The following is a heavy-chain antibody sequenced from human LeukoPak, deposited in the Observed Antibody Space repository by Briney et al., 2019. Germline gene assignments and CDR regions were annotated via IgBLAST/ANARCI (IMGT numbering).Heavy chain of an antibody. CDR1: GGSISSNGYY. CDR2: IHYGGNT. V-gene: IGHV4-39*07. D-gene: IGHD4-11*01. CDR3: AREGVTKYYFDY. Sequence: PSETLSLTCTVSGGSISSNGYYWGWIRQPLGEGLEWIGSIHYGGNTYYNPSLKSRVTISADTSKNQFSLKLSSVTAADTAVYYCAREGVTKYYFDYWGQGTLVTVSS. J-gene: IGHJ4*02.